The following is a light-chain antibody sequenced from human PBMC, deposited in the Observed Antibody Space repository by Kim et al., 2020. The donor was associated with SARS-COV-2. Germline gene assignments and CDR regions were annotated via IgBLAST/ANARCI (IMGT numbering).Light chain of an antibody. V-gene: IGKV1-5*01. CDR2: DDS. J-gene: IGKJ2*01. Sequence: STRSASVGDRVTITCRAMQSITTRMAGYQPKPGKATKIMSYDDSTLHSGVPSRFSGRGYGTEFTLTISSLQTDDSATYYRQQYNVLFGQGTKLETK. CDR1: QSITTR. CDR3: QQYNVL.